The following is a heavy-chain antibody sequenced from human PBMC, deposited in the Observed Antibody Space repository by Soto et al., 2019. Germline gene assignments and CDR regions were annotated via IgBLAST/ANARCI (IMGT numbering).Heavy chain of an antibody. CDR2: IIPIFGTA. D-gene: IGHD6-13*01. CDR3: ASPKLPGIAAEVFDY. Sequence: QVQLVQSGAEVKKPGSSVKVSCKASGGTFSSYAISWVRQAPEQGREWMGGIIPIFGTANYAQKFQVRVTITADKSTSTAYMELSSMRSADTAVYYCASPKLPGIAAEVFDYWGHGTLVTVSS. CDR1: GGTFSSYA. J-gene: IGHJ4*01. V-gene: IGHV1-69*06.